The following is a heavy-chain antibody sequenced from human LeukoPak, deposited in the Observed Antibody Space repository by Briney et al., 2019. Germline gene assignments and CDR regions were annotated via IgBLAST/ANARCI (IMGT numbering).Heavy chain of an antibody. CDR2: INPSDGST. CDR3: VRDGLQTRYSWNDEGRKNWFDP. CDR1: GFSFSDYY. D-gene: IGHD1-1*01. J-gene: IGHJ5*02. V-gene: IGHV1-46*01. Sequence: GASVKVSCKASGFSFSDYYVQWVRQAPGQGLEWMGIINPSDGSTKYAQKFQGRLRMTGDTSTSTVNMELSSLNYDDTAVYYCVRDGLQTRYSWNDEGRKNWFDPWGQGTLVTVSS.